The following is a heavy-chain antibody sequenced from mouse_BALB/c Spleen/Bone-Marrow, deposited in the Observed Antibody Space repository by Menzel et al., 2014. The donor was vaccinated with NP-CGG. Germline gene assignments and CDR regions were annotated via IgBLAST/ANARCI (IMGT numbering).Heavy chain of an antibody. J-gene: IGHJ3*01. D-gene: IGHD1-1*01. CDR3: ARLSYYGRFAY. CDR1: GFDFXGYW. CDR2: INPDSTTI. Sequence: EVQLVESGGGLVQPGGSLKLSCAASGFDFXGYWMSWVRQAPGKGLEWIGEINPDSTTINYAPSRKDKFIISRDNAKNTLFLQMSKVRSEDTALYYCARLSYYGRFAYWGQGTLGTVSA. V-gene: IGHV4-1*02.